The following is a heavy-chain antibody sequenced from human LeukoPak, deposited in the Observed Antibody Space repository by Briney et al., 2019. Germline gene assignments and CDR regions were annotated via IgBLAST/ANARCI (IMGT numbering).Heavy chain of an antibody. CDR2: INPNSGGT. D-gene: IGHD2-21*01. CDR1: GYTFTGYY. V-gene: IGHV1-2*02. CDR3: ARDLYFDSLDY. Sequence: ASVKVSCKASGYTFTGYYIQWVRQAPGQGLEWMGWINPNSGGTNYAQKFQGRVTMTRDTSISTAYMELSRLRSDDTAVYYCARDLYFDSLDYWGQGTLVTVSS. J-gene: IGHJ4*02.